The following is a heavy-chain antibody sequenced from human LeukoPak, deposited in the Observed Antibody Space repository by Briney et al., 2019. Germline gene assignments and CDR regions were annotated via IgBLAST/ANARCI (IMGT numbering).Heavy chain of an antibody. D-gene: IGHD3-22*01. V-gene: IGHV3-21*01. CDR2: ISSSSSYI. CDR3: ARDPPDRYYYDSSGYLPHDY. CDR1: GFTFSSYS. J-gene: IGHJ4*02. Sequence: PRGSLRLSCAASGFTFSSYSMNWVRQAPGKGLEWVSSISSSSSYIYYADSVKGRFTISRDNAKNSLYLQMNSLRAEDTAVYYCARDPPDRYYYDSSGYLPHDYWGQGTLVTVSS.